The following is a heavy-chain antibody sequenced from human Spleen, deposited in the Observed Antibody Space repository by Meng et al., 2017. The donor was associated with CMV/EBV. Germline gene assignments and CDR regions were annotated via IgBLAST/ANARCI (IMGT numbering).Heavy chain of an antibody. Sequence: ASVKVSCKASGYTFTSYDINWVRQATGQGLEWLGWINPNSGGTNYAQKFQGRVTMTRDTSISTAYMELSRLRSDDTAVYYCASRWYSGSYNYFDYWGQGTLVTVSS. V-gene: IGHV1-2*02. CDR3: ASRWYSGSYNYFDY. J-gene: IGHJ4*02. CDR1: GYTFTSYD. D-gene: IGHD1-26*01. CDR2: INPNSGGT.